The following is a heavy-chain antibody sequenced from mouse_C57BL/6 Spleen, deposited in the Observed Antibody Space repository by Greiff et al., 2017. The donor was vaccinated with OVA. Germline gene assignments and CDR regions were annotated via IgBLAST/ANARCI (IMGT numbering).Heavy chain of an antibody. V-gene: IGHV1-53*01. CDR1: GYTFTSYW. CDR2: INPSNGGT. J-gene: IGHJ1*03. CDR3: ARRRLYVNYGYFDV. Sequence: QVQLQQPGTDLVKPGASVKLSCKASGYTFTSYWMPWVKQRPGQGLEWIGNINPSNGGTNYNEKFKSKATLTVDKASSTAYMQLSSLTSEDSAVYYCARRRLYVNYGYFDVWGTGTTVTVSS. D-gene: IGHD1-1*01.